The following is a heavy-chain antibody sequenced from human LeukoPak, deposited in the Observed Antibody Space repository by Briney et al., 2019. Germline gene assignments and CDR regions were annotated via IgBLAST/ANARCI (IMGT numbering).Heavy chain of an antibody. V-gene: IGHV1-24*01. CDR1: GYTLTELS. D-gene: IGHD2-2*01. J-gene: IGHJ4*02. CDR2: FDPEDGET. Sequence: ASVKVSCKVSGYTLTELSMHWVRQAPGKGLEWMGGFDPEDGETIYAQKFQGRVTMTEDTSTDTAYMELSSLRSEDMAVYYCATGPIPIVVVPAAISFDYWGQGTLVTVSS. CDR3: ATGPIPIVVVPAAISFDY.